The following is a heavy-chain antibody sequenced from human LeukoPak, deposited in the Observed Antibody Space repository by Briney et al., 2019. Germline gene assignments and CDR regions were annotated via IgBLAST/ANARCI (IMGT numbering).Heavy chain of an antibody. V-gene: IGHV3-23*01. D-gene: IGHD1-1*01. CDR2: ISSSGRTT. J-gene: IGHJ4*02. CDR3: VKYDVNTLSD. CDR1: GFTFSNYA. Sequence: GGSLRLSCAASGFTFSNYAMSWVRQAPGEGLEWVSAISSSGRTTYYADSVKGRFTISRDNAKNTLYLQSNSLRAEDTAVYYCVKYDVNTLSDWGQGTLVTVSS.